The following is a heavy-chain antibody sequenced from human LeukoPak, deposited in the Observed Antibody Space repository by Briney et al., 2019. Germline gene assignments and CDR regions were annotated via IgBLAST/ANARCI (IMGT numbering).Heavy chain of an antibody. Sequence: GGSLRLSCADSGFTFGRYWTHWVRQAPGKGLVWVSHITTDGSGTSYADSVKGRFTISRDNAKNTLYLQMNSLRAEDTAVYYWAKGAKVGGNFDYWGQGTLVNVSS. CDR1: GFTFGRYW. V-gene: IGHV3-74*01. J-gene: IGHJ4*01. D-gene: IGHD1-26*01. CDR2: ITTDGSGT. CDR3: AKGAKVGGNFDY.